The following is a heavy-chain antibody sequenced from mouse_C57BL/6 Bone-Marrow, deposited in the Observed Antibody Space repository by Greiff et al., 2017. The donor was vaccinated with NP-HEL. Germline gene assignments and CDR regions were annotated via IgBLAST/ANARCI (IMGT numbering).Heavy chain of an antibody. CDR2: INPNNGGT. CDR3: AREAVDWYFDV. Sequence: VQLKESGPELVKPGASVKMSCKASGYTFTDYNMHWVKQSHGKSLEWIGYINPNNGGTSYNQKFKGKATLTVNKSSSTAYMELRSLTSEDSAVYYCAREAVDWYFDVWGTGTTVTVSS. V-gene: IGHV1-22*01. J-gene: IGHJ1*03. D-gene: IGHD1-1*01. CDR1: GYTFTDYN.